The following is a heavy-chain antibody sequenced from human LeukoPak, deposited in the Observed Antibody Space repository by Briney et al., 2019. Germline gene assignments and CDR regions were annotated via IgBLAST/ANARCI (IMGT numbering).Heavy chain of an antibody. J-gene: IGHJ4*02. CDR1: GDSISNNNW. CDR3: ARGKDGSGNYYDY. V-gene: IGHV4/OR15-8*01. CDR2: VYHSGDA. D-gene: IGHD3-10*01. Sequence: SETLSLTCVVSGDSISNNNWWSWVRQSPGKGLEWIGEVYHSGDANYNPSLKSRVTMSVDKSKNQISLRLTSVTAADTAVYYCARGKDGSGNYYDYWGQGTLVTVSS.